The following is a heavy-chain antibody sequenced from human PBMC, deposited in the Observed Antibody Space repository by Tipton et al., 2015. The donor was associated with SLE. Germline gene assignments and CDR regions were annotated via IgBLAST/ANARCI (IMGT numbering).Heavy chain of an antibody. CDR2: ISVYNGNR. D-gene: IGHD5-12*01. CDR1: GYTFTSYG. V-gene: IGHV1-18*01. Sequence: QLVQSGGEVKKPGASVKVSCKASGYTFTSYGISWVRQAPGQGLEWMGWISVYNGNRNYAQKFQGRVTMTTDTSTTTAYMELRSRRSDDTAVYYCARVVATGLYWYFDLWGRGTLVTVSS. CDR3: ARVVATGLYWYFDL. J-gene: IGHJ2*01.